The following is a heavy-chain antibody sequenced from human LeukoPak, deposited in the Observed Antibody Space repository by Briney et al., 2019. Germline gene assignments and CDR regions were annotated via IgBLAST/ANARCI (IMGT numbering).Heavy chain of an antibody. Sequence: GASVKVSCKASGYTFTGYYMHWVRQAPGQGLEWMGWINPKNGGANYAPSFQGRVTMTRDRSISTVYMGLTRLTSDDTAVYYCARASFWESPINWFDPWGQGTLVTVSS. CDR1: GYTFTGYY. J-gene: IGHJ5*02. V-gene: IGHV1-2*07. D-gene: IGHD3-16*01. CDR3: ARASFWESPINWFDP. CDR2: INPKNGGA.